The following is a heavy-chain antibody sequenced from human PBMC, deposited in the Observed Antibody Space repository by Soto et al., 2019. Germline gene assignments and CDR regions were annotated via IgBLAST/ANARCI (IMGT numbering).Heavy chain of an antibody. J-gene: IGHJ6*02. Sequence: EVQLVQSGAEVKKPGESLRISCKGSGYSFTSYWISWVRQMPGKGLEWMGRIDPSDSYTNYSPSFQGHVTISADKSISTAYLQWSSLKASDTAMYYCARRLKSYPYDFWSGYYTDYYGMDVWGQGTTVTVSS. CDR2: IDPSDSYT. D-gene: IGHD3-3*01. V-gene: IGHV5-10-1*03. CDR1: GYSFTSYW. CDR3: ARRLKSYPYDFWSGYYTDYYGMDV.